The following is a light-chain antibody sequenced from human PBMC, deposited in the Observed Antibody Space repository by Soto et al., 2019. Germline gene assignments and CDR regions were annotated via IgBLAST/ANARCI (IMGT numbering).Light chain of an antibody. J-gene: IGKJ1*01. CDR3: QQRSNWPPWT. CDR1: QSVSSY. V-gene: IGKV3-11*01. Sequence: EVVLAQSPATLSLSPGERATLSCRASQSVSSYLAWYQQKPGQAPMLLIYDASNRATGIPVRFSGSGSGTDFTLTISSLEPEDFAVYYCQQRSNWPPWTFGQGTKVEIK. CDR2: DAS.